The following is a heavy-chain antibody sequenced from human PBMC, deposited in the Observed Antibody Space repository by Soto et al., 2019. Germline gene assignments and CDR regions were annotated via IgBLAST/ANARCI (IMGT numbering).Heavy chain of an antibody. D-gene: IGHD6-13*01. CDR3: AREGSSWYSLNWFDP. J-gene: IGHJ5*02. CDR1: GCSISRYY. Sequence: SETLSLTLTVSGCSISRYYLSRILQPPGKGLEWIGYIYYSGSTNYNPSLKSRVTISVDTSENQFSLKLSSVTAADTAVYYCAREGSSWYSLNWFDPRGQGTLVTVSS. CDR2: IYYSGST. V-gene: IGHV4-59*12.